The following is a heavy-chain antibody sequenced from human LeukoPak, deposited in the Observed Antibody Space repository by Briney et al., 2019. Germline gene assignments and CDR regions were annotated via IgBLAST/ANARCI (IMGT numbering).Heavy chain of an antibody. CDR1: GYTFTSYG. Sequence: ASVKVSCKASGYTFTSYGISWVRQAPGQGLEWMGWINIHNGYTIYGQKIQGRVTMTADKSTNTAHMDLRSLRSDDTAVYYCAREAPQSNWRGDYFDYWGQGTQVTVSS. CDR3: AREAPQSNWRGDYFDY. D-gene: IGHD1-1*01. CDR2: INIHNGYT. V-gene: IGHV1-18*01. J-gene: IGHJ4*02.